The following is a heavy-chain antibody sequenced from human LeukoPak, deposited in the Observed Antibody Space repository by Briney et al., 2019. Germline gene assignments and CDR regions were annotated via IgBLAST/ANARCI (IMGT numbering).Heavy chain of an antibody. D-gene: IGHD1-26*01. V-gene: IGHV1-18*01. CDR3: ARDRGGSYYNPKDLIFDY. Sequence: GASVKVSCKASGYTFTSYGISWVRQAPGQGLEWMGWISAYNGNTNYAQKLQGRVTMTTDTSTSTAYMELRSLRSDDTAVYYCARDRGGSYYNPKDLIFDYWGQGTLVTVSS. CDR2: ISAYNGNT. J-gene: IGHJ4*02. CDR1: GYTFTSYG.